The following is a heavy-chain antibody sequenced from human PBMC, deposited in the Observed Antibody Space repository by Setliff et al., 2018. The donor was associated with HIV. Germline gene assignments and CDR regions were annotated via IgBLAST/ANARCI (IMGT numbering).Heavy chain of an antibody. CDR2: ISSYNGNT. D-gene: IGHD3-3*01. J-gene: IGHJ6*03. Sequence: ASVKVSCKASGYTFSDYGVSCVRQAPGQGLEWMGWISSYNGNTHFAQKYQDRISMTTDTSANIAYMELRSRQSDDTAVYYCARIDESITIFGVVSYPMDVWGKGTTVTVSS. CDR3: ARIDESITIFGVVSYPMDV. CDR1: GYTFSDYG. V-gene: IGHV1-18*01.